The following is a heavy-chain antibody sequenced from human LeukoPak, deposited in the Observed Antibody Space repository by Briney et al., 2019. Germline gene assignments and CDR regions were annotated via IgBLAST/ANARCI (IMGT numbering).Heavy chain of an antibody. CDR1: GFTFSSYS. Sequence: GGSLRLSCAASGFTFSSYSMNWVRQAPGKGLEWVSYISSSSSTIYYADSVKGRFTISRDNAKNSLYLQMNSLRAEDTAVYYCARGYCSSTSCSRGFDYWGQGTLVTVSS. J-gene: IGHJ4*02. V-gene: IGHV3-48*04. D-gene: IGHD2-2*01. CDR2: ISSSSSTI. CDR3: ARGYCSSTSCSRGFDY.